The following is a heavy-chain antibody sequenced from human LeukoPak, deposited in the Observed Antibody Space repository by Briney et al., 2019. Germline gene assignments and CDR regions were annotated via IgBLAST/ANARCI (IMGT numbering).Heavy chain of an antibody. D-gene: IGHD3-10*01. J-gene: IGHJ4*02. Sequence: GRSLRLSCAASGFTLSDYYMSWIRQAPGKGLEWVSYISSSGSTIYYADSVKGRFTISRDNANNSLYLQMNSLRAEDTAVYYCARVHSGSYYGIDYWGQGTLVTVSS. CDR2: ISSSGSTI. CDR1: GFTLSDYY. CDR3: ARVHSGSYYGIDY. V-gene: IGHV3-11*01.